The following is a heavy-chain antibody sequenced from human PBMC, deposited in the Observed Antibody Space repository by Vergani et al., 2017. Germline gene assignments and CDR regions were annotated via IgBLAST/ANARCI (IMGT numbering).Heavy chain of an antibody. J-gene: IGHJ4*02. V-gene: IGHV1-24*01. CDR3: ATYPVYYYDSSGYST. CDR2: FDPEDGET. D-gene: IGHD3-22*01. Sequence: QVQLVQSGAEVKKPGSSVKVSCKASGGTFSSYAISWVRQAPGQGLEWMGGFDPEDGETIYAQKFQGRVTMTEDTSTDTAYMELSSLRSEDTAVYYCATYPVYYYDSSGYSTWGQGTLVTVSS. CDR1: GGTFSSYA.